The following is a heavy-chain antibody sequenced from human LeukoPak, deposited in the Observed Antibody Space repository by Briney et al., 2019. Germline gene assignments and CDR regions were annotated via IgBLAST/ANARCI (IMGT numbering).Heavy chain of an antibody. J-gene: IGHJ4*02. V-gene: IGHV3-33*03. Sequence: GRSLRLSCAASGFTFSNYGVHWVRQAPGKGLEWVAVIWFDGSTKYYGDSVKGRFTISRDNAKKSLYLQMNSLRAEDTAVYYCATNSDYRFEYWGQGALVTVSS. CDR2: IWFDGSTK. CDR1: GFTFSNYG. CDR3: ATNSDYRFEY. D-gene: IGHD5-12*01.